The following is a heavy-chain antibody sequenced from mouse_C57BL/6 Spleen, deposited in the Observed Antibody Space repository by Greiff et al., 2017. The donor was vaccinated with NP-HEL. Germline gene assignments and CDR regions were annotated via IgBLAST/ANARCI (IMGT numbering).Heavy chain of an antibody. Sequence: VQLKESGPELVKPGASVKISCKASGYSFTGYYMNWVKQSPEKSLEWIGEINPSTGGTTYNQKFKAKATLTVDKSSSTAYMQLKSLTSEDSAVYYCARRREYFDVWGTGTTVTVSS. J-gene: IGHJ1*03. CDR1: GYSFTGYY. V-gene: IGHV1-42*01. CDR2: INPSTGGT. CDR3: ARRREYFDV.